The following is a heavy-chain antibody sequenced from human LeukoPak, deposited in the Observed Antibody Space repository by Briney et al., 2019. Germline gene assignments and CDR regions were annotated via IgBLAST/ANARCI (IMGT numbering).Heavy chain of an antibody. CDR3: ARGGWSSSWYYSFDP. CDR2: INHSGST. J-gene: IGHJ5*02. Sequence: SETLSLTCAVYGGSFSGYYWSWIRQSPGKGLEWIGEINHSGSTNYNPSLKSRVTISVDTSKNQFSLKLSSVTAADTAVYYCARGGWSSSWYYSFDPWGQGALVTVSS. V-gene: IGHV4-34*01. D-gene: IGHD6-13*01. CDR1: GGSFSGYY.